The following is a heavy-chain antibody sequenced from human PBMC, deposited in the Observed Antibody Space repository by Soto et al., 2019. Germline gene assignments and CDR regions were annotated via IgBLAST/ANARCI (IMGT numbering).Heavy chain of an antibody. Sequence: PSETLSLTCTVSGGSISSGDYYWSWIRQPPGKGLEWIGYIYYSGSTYYNPSLKSRVTISVDTSKNQFSLKLSSVTAADTAVYYCARDGAEGNYDYVSGSYRPNWFDPWGQGTLVTVS. V-gene: IGHV4-30-4*01. D-gene: IGHD3-16*02. J-gene: IGHJ5*02. CDR3: ARDGAEGNYDYVSGSYRPNWFDP. CDR2: IYYSGST. CDR1: GGSISSGDYY.